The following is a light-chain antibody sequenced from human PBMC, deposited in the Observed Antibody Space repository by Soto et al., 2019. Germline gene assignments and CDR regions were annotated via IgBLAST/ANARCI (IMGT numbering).Light chain of an antibody. Sequence: QSVLTQPASVSGSPGQSITISCTGTSSDVGSYNLVSWYQQHPGKAPKLMIYEVSKRPSGVSNRFSGSKSANTASLTISGLQAGDEADYYCCSYGGRSTYVFGTGTKVIV. CDR2: EVS. V-gene: IGLV2-23*02. J-gene: IGLJ1*01. CDR3: CSYGGRSTYV. CDR1: SSDVGSYNL.